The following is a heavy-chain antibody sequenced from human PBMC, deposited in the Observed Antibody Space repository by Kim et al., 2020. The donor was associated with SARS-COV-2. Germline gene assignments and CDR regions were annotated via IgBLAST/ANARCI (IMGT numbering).Heavy chain of an antibody. CDR3: ASLRIQRELGYCSGGSCYAGNYFDY. D-gene: IGHD2-15*01. Sequence: GESLKISCKGSGYSFTSYWISWVRQMPGKGLEWMGRIDPSDSYTNYSPSFQGHVTISADKSISTAYLQWSSLKASDTGMYYCASLRIQRELGYCSGGSCYAGNYFDYWGQGTLVTVSS. CDR1: GYSFTSYW. J-gene: IGHJ4*02. CDR2: IDPSDSYT. V-gene: IGHV5-10-1*01.